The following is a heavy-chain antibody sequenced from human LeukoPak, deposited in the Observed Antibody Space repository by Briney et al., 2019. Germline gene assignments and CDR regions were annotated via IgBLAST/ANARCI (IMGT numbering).Heavy chain of an antibody. CDR1: GDSINSGQFY. CDR3: ARGLGPAY. D-gene: IGHD3/OR15-3a*01. CDR2: IYHRGIT. J-gene: IGHJ4*02. Sequence: PSETLSLTCTVSGDSINSGQFYWSWLRQPPGKGLEWIGYIYHRGITNYNPSLKSRVSLSVDTSKSQLSLKLKSVTAADTAVYYCARGLGPAYWGQGTLVTVSS. V-gene: IGHV4-30-4*08.